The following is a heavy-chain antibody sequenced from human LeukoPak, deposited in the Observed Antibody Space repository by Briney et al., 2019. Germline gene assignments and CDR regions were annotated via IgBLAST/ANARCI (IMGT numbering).Heavy chain of an antibody. V-gene: IGHV1-2*02. CDR2: INPNSGGT. J-gene: IGHJ3*02. D-gene: IGHD6-19*01. Sequence: ASVKVSCKASGYTFTGYYMHWVRQAPGQGLEWMGWINPNSGGTNYAQKFQGRVTMTRDTSIGTAYMELSRLRSDDTAVYYCARDFSGSAWHGAAFDIWGQGIMVTVSS. CDR1: GYTFTGYY. CDR3: ARDFSGSAWHGAAFDI.